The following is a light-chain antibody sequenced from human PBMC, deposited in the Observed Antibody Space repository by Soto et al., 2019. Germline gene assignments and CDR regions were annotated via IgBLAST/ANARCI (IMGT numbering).Light chain of an antibody. CDR1: SSNIGSNY. V-gene: IGLV1-47*01. CDR2: RNN. J-gene: IGLJ2*01. Sequence: QSVLTQPPSASGTPGQRVTISCSGSSSNIGSNYVYWYQQLPGTAPKLLIYRNNQRPSGVPDRFSGSKSGTSASLAISGLRSEDEADYYCAAWDDSLSADVVFGGGPKLTVL. CDR3: AAWDDSLSADVV.